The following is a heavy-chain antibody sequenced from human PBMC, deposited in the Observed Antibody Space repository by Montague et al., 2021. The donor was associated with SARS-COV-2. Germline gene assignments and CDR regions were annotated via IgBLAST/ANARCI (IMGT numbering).Heavy chain of an antibody. CDR2: ICYGGXT. Sequence: SETLSLTCSVSSGSISSRSYCWAWIRQSPGKGLEWIGNICYGGXTXYXXXXRXRVVMSAETSKSQFSLKLYSVTAADTSIYYCARRRDRSTVVSPAVFDLWGQGTMVIVSS. J-gene: IGHJ3*01. CDR1: SGSISSRSYC. V-gene: IGHV4-39*01. D-gene: IGHD4-23*01. CDR3: ARRRDRSTVVSPAVFDL.